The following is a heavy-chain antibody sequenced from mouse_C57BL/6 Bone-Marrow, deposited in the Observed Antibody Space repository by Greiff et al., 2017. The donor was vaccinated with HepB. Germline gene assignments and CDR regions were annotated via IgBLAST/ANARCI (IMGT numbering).Heavy chain of an antibody. Sequence: EVQLQQSGPELVKPGASVKISCKASGYSFTDFNMNWVKQSNGKSLEWIGVINPNYGTTSYNQKFKGKATLTVDQSSSTAYMQLNSLTSEDSAVYNCARRDDYSNFWFAYWGQGTLVTVSA. CDR3: ARRDDYSNFWFAY. CDR1: GYSFTDFN. D-gene: IGHD2-5*01. V-gene: IGHV1-39*01. CDR2: INPNYGTT. J-gene: IGHJ3*01.